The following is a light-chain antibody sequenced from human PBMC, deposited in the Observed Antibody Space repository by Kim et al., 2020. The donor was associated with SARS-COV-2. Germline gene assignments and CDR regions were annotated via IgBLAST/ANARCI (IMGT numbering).Light chain of an antibody. CDR2: GAS. CDR1: QSVTNTY. CDR3: QHYGSSPTWT. V-gene: IGKV3-20*01. Sequence: EIVLTQSPGTLSLSPGERATLSCRASQSVTNTYLAWYQQKPGQAPRLLIYGASSRATGIPDRFSGSGSGTEFTLTISRLEPEDFAVYYCQHYGSSPTWTFGQGTRVDIK. J-gene: IGKJ1*01.